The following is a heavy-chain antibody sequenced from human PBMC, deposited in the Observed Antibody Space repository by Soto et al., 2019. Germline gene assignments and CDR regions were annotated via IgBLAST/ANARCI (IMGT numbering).Heavy chain of an antibody. CDR3: ARGQYYYGSGSKTFDD. V-gene: IGHV4-34*01. D-gene: IGHD3-10*01. CDR2: INHSGST. CDR1: GGSFSGYY. J-gene: IGHJ4*02. Sequence: PSETLSLTCAVYGGSFSGYYWSWIRQPPRKGLEWIGEINHSGSTNYNPSLKSRVTISVDTSKNQFSLKLSSVTAADTAVYYCARGQYYYGSGSKTFDDWGQGTLVTVSS.